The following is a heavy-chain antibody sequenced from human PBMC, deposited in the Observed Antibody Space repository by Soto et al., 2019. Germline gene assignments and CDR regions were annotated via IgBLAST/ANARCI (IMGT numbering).Heavy chain of an antibody. Sequence: EVQLVESGGGFVKPGESLRLSCAASGFTFSNAWMSWVRQAPGKGPEWVGRIKSKTEGGTTDYAASVTGRFTITRDDSKDTLYLQMNSLTTEETAVYYFRWALDCRRTSCIDYWGQGTLVTVSS. CDR3: RWALDCRRTSCIDY. J-gene: IGHJ4*02. D-gene: IGHD2-2*01. CDR1: GFTFSNAW. CDR2: IKSKTEGGTT. V-gene: IGHV3-15*01.